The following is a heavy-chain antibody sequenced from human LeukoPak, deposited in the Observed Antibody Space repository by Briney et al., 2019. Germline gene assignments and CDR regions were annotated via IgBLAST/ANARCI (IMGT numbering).Heavy chain of an antibody. J-gene: IGHJ4*02. D-gene: IGHD1-26*01. CDR3: ARDGPWEPRGYFDY. CDR2: INPNSGGT. V-gene: IGHV1-2*02. Sequence: GASVKVSCKASGYTFTGYYMHWVRQAPGQGLEWMGWINPNSGGTNYAQKFQGRVTMTRDTSISTAYMELSRLRSDDTAVYYCARDGPWEPRGYFDYWGQGTLVTVSS. CDR1: GYTFTGYY.